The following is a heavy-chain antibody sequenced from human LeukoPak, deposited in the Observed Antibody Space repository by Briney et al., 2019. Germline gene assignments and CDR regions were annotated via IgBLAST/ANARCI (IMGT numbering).Heavy chain of an antibody. V-gene: IGHV3-48*01. CDR1: GFNFNVYS. J-gene: IGHJ4*02. Sequence: GGSLRLSCAASGFNFNVYSMTWVRQAPGKGLEWLSYISSSGRTIYYADSVKGRFTISRDNSKNTLYLQMNSLRAEDTAVYYCAKDKDYYGSGSTIDYWGQGTLVTVSS. CDR2: ISSSGRTI. CDR3: AKDKDYYGSGSTIDY. D-gene: IGHD3-10*01.